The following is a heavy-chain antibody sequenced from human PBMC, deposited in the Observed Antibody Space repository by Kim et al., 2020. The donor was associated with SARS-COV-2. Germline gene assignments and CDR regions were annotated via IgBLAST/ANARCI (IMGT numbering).Heavy chain of an antibody. CDR2: INPSGGST. D-gene: IGHD6-13*01. Sequence: ASVKVSCKASGYTFTSYYMHWVRQAPGQGLEWMGIINPSGGSTSYAQKFQGRVTMTRDTSTSTVYMELSSLRSEDTAVYYCARGPAAAGTIPYNWFDPWGQGTLVTVSS. J-gene: IGHJ5*02. CDR3: ARGPAAAGTIPYNWFDP. V-gene: IGHV1-46*01. CDR1: GYTFTSYY.